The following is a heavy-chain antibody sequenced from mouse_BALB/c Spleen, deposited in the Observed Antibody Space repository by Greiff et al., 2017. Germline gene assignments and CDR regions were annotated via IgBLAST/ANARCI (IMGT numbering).Heavy chain of an antibody. CDR1: GYSFTSYY. CDR3: ARALRPAAMDY. D-gene: IGHD1-2*01. CDR2: IDPFNGGT. Sequence: VQLQQSGPELMKPGASVKISCKASGYSFTSYYMHWVKQSHGKSLEWIGYIDPFNGGTSYNQKFKGKATLTVDKSSSTAYMHLSSLTSEDSAVYYCARALRPAAMDYWGQGTSVTVSS. V-gene: IGHV1S135*01. J-gene: IGHJ4*01.